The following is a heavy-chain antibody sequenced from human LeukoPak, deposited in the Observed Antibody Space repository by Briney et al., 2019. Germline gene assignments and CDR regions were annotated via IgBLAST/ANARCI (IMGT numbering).Heavy chain of an antibody. V-gene: IGHV3-21*03. D-gene: IGHD6-13*01. J-gene: IGHJ5*02. Sequence: GGSLRLSCAASGFTFSSYSMNWVRQAPGKGLEWVSSISSSSSYIYYADSVKGRFTISRDNAKNSLYLQMNSLRAEDTAVYYSARSWGIAAAGSWFDPWGQGTLVTVSS. CDR1: GFTFSSYS. CDR2: ISSSSSYI. CDR3: ARSWGIAAAGSWFDP.